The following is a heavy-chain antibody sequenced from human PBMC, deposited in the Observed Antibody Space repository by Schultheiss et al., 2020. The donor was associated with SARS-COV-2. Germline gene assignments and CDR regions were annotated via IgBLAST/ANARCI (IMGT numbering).Heavy chain of an antibody. Sequence: GGSLRLSCAASGFTFSSYCMHWVRHAPGKGLEWVAVIWYDGSNKYYADSVKGRFTISRDNSKNTLYLQMNSLRAEDTAVYYCAREYGDYYAYFDYWGQGTLVTVSS. CDR1: GFTFSSYC. V-gene: IGHV3-33*08. D-gene: IGHD4-17*01. CDR3: AREYGDYYAYFDY. J-gene: IGHJ4*02. CDR2: IWYDGSNK.